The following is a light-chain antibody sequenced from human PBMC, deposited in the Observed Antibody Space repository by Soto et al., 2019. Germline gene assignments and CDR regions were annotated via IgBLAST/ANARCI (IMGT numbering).Light chain of an antibody. J-gene: IGLJ2*01. V-gene: IGLV4-69*02. CDR3: QTWVTGTYVV. CDR1: SGHSSYA. Sequence: QPVLTQSPSASASLGASVKLTCTLSSGHSSYAIAWHQKQPEKGPRYLMKVNSDGRHIKGDGIPDRFSGSSSGDERYLTISTLQSKDEADYYCQTWVTGTYVVFGGGIKLTVL. CDR2: VNSDGRH.